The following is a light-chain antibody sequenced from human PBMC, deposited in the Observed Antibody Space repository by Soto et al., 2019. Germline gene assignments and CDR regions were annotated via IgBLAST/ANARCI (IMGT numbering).Light chain of an antibody. CDR3: QQSYSRPRA. CDR1: QSISTY. J-gene: IGKJ1*01. Sequence: DIQMTQSPSSLSASVGDRITITCRASQSISTYVNWYQQKPGKAPNLLIYSASSLESGVPSRFSGSGSGTDFTLTIRSLQPEDFATYFCQQSYSRPRAFGQGTKV. V-gene: IGKV1-39*01. CDR2: SAS.